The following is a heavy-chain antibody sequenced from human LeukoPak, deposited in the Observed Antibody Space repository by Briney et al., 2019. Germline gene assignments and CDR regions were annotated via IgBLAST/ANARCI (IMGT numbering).Heavy chain of an antibody. CDR3: AKMKGHPLPKYYMDV. CDR1: GFTSRGFA. D-gene: IGHD1-26*01. Sequence: GRSLRLSCAASGFTSRGFARSWVRGTPREGLEWGSGISGSVDNTLYADSVKGRFTISRDDSKNTLYLEMNSLRAEDTAIYYCAKMKGHPLPKYYMDVWGQGTTVTVSS. J-gene: IGHJ6*01. CDR2: ISGSVDNT. V-gene: IGHV3-23*01.